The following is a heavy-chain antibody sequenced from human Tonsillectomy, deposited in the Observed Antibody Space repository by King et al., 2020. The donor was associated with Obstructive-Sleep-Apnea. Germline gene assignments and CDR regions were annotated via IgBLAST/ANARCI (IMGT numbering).Heavy chain of an antibody. CDR2: IFYSGST. CDR3: ARGAVTTSPTLKRRHYYYGMDV. J-gene: IGHJ6*02. CDR1: GGSISSRGYY. V-gene: IGHV4-31*03. Sequence: VQLQESGPGLVKPSQTLSLTCTVSGGSISSRGYYWRWIRQHPGKGLEWIGHIFYSGSTYYNPSLKSRVTISVDTSKNQFSLKVTSVTAADTAVYFCARGAVTTSPTLKRRHYYYGMDVWGQGTTVTVSS. D-gene: IGHD4-11*01.